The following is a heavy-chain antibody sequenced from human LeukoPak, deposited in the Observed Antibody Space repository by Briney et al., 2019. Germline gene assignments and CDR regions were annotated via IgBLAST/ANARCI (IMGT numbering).Heavy chain of an antibody. V-gene: IGHV1-18*01. D-gene: IGHD4-23*01. CDR3: ARQGYSGHSQGAADY. Sequence: ASVKVSCKASGYTFTNYGVSWVRQAPGQGLEWMGWISGYNGYTNYAQKFQGRVTMTTDTSTSTAYMELRSLRSDDTAVYYCARQGYSGHSQGAADYWGQGTLVTVSS. J-gene: IGHJ4*02. CDR2: ISGYNGYT. CDR1: GYTFTNYG.